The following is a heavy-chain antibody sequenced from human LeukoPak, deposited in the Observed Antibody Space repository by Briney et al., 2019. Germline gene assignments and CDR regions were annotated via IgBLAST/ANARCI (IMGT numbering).Heavy chain of an antibody. CDR2: ISGNAGST. V-gene: IGHV3-23*01. CDR1: GFTLSSYA. Sequence: GGSLRLSCAASGFTLSSYAMSWVRQAPGKGLEWVSLISGNAGSTYYADSVKGRFTISRDITKNSLYLQMNSLRAEDTAVYYCARLYNWNYAGYWGQGTLVTVSS. J-gene: IGHJ4*02. CDR3: ARLYNWNYAGY. D-gene: IGHD1-20*01.